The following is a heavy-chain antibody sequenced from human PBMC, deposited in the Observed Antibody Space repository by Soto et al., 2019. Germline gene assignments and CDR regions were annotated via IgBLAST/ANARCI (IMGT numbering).Heavy chain of an antibody. J-gene: IGHJ4*02. CDR1: GYTFTSYG. D-gene: IGHD3-22*01. CDR3: AREPYYYDSSGYYPFDY. V-gene: IGHV1-18*01. Sequence: ASVKVSCKASGYTFTSYGISWVRQAPGQGLEWMGWISAYNGNINYAQKLQGRVTMTTDTSTSTAYMELRSLRSDDTAVYYCAREPYYYDSSGYYPFDYWGQGTLVTVSS. CDR2: ISAYNGNI.